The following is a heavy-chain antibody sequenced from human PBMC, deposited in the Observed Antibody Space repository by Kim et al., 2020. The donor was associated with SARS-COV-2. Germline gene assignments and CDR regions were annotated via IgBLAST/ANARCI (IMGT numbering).Heavy chain of an antibody. CDR2: IDWDDDK. CDR3: ARIQASSSWYEMVDY. CDR1: GFSLRTSGMC. D-gene: IGHD6-13*01. J-gene: IGHJ4*02. Sequence: SGPTLVNPTQTLTLTCTFSGFSLRTSGMCVSWIRQPPGKALEWLALIDWDDDKYYSTSLKTRLTISKDTSKNQVVLTMTNMDPVDTATYYCARIQASSSWYEMVDYWGQGTLVTVSS. V-gene: IGHV2-70*01.